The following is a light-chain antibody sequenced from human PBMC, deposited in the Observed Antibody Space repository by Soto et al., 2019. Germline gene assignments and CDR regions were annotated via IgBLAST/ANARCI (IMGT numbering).Light chain of an antibody. Sequence: IQMTQSPSTLSASVGDRVTITCRASHNIERWMAWYQQKPGKAPSLLIFDASTLHSGVPSRFSGSGSGTEFTLTISSLQPDDFATYYCQHYNSYSEAFGQGTKVDI. CDR2: DAS. V-gene: IGKV1-5*01. CDR1: HNIERW. J-gene: IGKJ1*01. CDR3: QHYNSYSEA.